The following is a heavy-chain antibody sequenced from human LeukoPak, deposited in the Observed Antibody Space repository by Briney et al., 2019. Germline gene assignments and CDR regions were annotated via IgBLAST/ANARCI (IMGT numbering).Heavy chain of an antibody. D-gene: IGHD6-19*01. J-gene: IGHJ4*02. CDR3: ASGKRWSVAVAGH. Sequence: GGSLRLSCAASGFTFSSYWMHWVRQAPGKGLVWVSRINSDGSSTSYADSVKGRFTISRDNAKNTLYLQMNSLRAEDTAVYYCASGKRWSVAVAGHWGRGTLVTVSS. CDR2: INSDGSST. CDR1: GFTFSSYW. V-gene: IGHV3-74*01.